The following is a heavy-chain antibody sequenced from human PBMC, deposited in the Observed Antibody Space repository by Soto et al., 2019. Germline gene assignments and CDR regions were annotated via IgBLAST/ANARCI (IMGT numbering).Heavy chain of an antibody. CDR2: IWYDGSNK. V-gene: IGHV3-33*08. J-gene: IGHJ4*02. CDR3: ARDGYCSGGSCYSVPVFDY. CDR1: GFTFTIHG. D-gene: IGHD2-15*01. Sequence: GGSLRLSCTASGFTFTIHGMHWVRQAPGKGLEWVAVIWYDGSNKYYADSVKGRFTISRDNSKNTLYLQMNSLRAEDTAVYYCARDGYCSGGSCYSVPVFDYWGQGTLVTVSS.